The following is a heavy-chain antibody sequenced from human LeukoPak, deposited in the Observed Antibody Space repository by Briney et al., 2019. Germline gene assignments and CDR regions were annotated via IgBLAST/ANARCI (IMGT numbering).Heavy chain of an antibody. Sequence: ASVKVSCKASGGTFSSYAISWVRQAPGQGLEWMGGIIPIFGTANYAQKFQGRVTITADKSTSTAYMELSSLRPEDTAVYYCARGPLNYYDSSGYYSSYFDYWGQGTLVTVSS. D-gene: IGHD3-22*01. V-gene: IGHV1-69*06. CDR1: GGTFSSYA. J-gene: IGHJ4*02. CDR3: ARGPLNYYDSSGYYSSYFDY. CDR2: IIPIFGTA.